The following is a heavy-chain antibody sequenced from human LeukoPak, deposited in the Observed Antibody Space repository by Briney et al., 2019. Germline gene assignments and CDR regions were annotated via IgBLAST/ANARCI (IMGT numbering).Heavy chain of an antibody. Sequence: GGSLRLSCAASGFTFSSYSLNWVRQAPGKGLQWVSSISSSSGYIYYADSVKGRFTISRDNAKNSLYLQMNSLRDEDTAVYYCVKEREAGDQYSSGDWGQGTLVIVSS. D-gene: IGHD6-19*01. J-gene: IGHJ4*02. V-gene: IGHV3-21*01. CDR1: GFTFSSYS. CDR3: VKEREAGDQYSSGD. CDR2: ISSSSGYI.